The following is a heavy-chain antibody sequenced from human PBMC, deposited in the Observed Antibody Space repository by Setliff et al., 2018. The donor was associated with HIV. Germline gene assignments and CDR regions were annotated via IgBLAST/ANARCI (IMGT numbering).Heavy chain of an antibody. V-gene: IGHV4-34*01. CDR2: INHYGSG. Sequence: PSETLSLTCAVYGESFNDYYWSWIRLPPGKGLEWIGEINHYGSGNYNPSLKSRVTISVDTSSNHFSLRLTSVTAANTAVYYCARATSPRPMVRGGWFDPWGQGTLVTVSS. CDR1: GESFNDYY. J-gene: IGHJ5*02. CDR3: ARATSPRPMVRGGWFDP. D-gene: IGHD3-10*01.